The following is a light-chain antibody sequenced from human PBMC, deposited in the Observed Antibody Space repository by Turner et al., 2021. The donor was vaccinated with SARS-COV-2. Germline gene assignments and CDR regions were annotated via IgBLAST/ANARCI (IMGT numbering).Light chain of an antibody. CDR2: AAS. Sequence: ILIYAASALQSGVPSRFSGGGSGSQFTLTISSLQPEDFATYYCQQTYSTRSITFGQGTRLEIK. CDR3: QQTYSTRSIT. J-gene: IGKJ5*01. V-gene: IGKV1-39*01.